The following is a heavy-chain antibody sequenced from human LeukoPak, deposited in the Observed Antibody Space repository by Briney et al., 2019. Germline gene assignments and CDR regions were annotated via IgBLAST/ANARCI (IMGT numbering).Heavy chain of an antibody. V-gene: IGHV4-61*01. CDR2: IYYSGTT. Sequence: SETLSLTCTVSGGSVSSGSYYWSWIRQPPGKGLEWIGYIYYSGTTNYNPSLKSRVTISVDTSKNQFSLKLSSVTAADTAVYYCARTTGRYLRFDPWGQGTLVTVSS. J-gene: IGHJ5*02. CDR3: ARTTGRYLRFDP. D-gene: IGHD3-9*01. CDR1: GGSVSSGSYY.